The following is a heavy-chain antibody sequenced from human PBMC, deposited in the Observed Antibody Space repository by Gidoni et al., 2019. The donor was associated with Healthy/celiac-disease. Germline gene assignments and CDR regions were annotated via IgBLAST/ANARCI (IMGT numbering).Heavy chain of an antibody. CDR2: IKRKTDGGTT. CDR1: GSTFSNAW. V-gene: IGHV3-15*07. D-gene: IGHD1-1*01. J-gene: IGHJ6*02. CDR3: TTTGTNYYYYYGMDV. Sequence: EVQLVESGGGLVKPGGSLRLSCAASGSTFSNAWMNWVRQAPGKGLEWVGRIKRKTDGGTTDYAAPVKGRFTISRDDSKNTLYLQMNSLKTEDTAVYYCTTTGTNYYYYYGMDVWGQGTTVTVSS.